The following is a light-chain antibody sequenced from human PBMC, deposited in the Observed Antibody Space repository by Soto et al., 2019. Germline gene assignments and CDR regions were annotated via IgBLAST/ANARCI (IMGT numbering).Light chain of an antibody. CDR3: SSYTGSSTYV. V-gene: IGLV2-14*03. J-gene: IGLJ1*01. CDR2: DVG. Sequence: QSALTQPASVSGSPGQSITISCTGTRSDVGNYNFVSWYQHHPGKAPKLIIYDVGSRPSGVSNRFSGSKSGNTASLTISGLQTEDESDYYCSSYTGSSTYVFGTGTKVTVL. CDR1: RSDVGNYNF.